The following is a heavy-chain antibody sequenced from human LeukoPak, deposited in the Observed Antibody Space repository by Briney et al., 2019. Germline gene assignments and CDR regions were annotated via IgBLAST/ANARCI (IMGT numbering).Heavy chain of an antibody. CDR1: GLNFNRYA. J-gene: IGHJ4*02. CDR2: ISYDGSNK. V-gene: IGHV3-30-3*01. Sequence: PGGSLRLSCADPGLNFNRYAFHWVRQAPGMGLEWVALISYDGSNKYYADSVRGRFTISRDDPKNTLYLQMNSLKPEDTAVYYCARELLVDYWGQGTLVTVSS. CDR3: ARELLVDY. D-gene: IGHD2/OR15-2a*01.